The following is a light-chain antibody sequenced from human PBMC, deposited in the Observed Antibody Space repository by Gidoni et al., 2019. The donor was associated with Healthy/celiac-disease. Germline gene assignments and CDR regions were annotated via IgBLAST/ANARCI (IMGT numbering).Light chain of an antibody. J-gene: IGLJ1*01. CDR3: QVWDSSSDLFYV. Sequence: SSVLTQPPSGSVAPGKTARITCGGNNIGSKSVHWYQQKPGQAPVLVIYYDSDRPSGIPERFSGSNSGNTATLTISRVEAGDEADYYCQVWDSSSDLFYVFGTGTKVTVL. CDR1: NIGSKS. CDR2: YDS. V-gene: IGLV3-21*04.